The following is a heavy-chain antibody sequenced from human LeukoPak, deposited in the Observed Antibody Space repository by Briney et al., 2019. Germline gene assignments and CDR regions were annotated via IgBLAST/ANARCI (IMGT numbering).Heavy chain of an antibody. Sequence: ASVKVSCKASGYTFTSYYMHWVRQAPGQGLEWMGWINPNSGGTNYAQKFQGRVTMTRDTSISTAYMELSRLRSDDTAVYYCARAHIVVVPAAIGYWGQGTLVTVSS. CDR3: ARAHIVVVPAAIGY. V-gene: IGHV1-2*02. J-gene: IGHJ4*02. CDR1: GYTFTSYY. D-gene: IGHD2-2*01. CDR2: INPNSGGT.